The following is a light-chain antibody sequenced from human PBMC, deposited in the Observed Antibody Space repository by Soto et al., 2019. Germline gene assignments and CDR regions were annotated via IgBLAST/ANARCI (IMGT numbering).Light chain of an antibody. CDR2: KAS. Sequence: DSPINQSPSTVSGTVGDRVTITCRASQTISSCLAWYQQKPGKAPKLLIYKASTLKSGVPSRFSGSGSGTEFTLTISSLQPDDFATYYCQHYNSYSEAFGQGTKVDIK. V-gene: IGKV1-5*03. J-gene: IGKJ1*01. CDR1: QTISSC. CDR3: QHYNSYSEA.